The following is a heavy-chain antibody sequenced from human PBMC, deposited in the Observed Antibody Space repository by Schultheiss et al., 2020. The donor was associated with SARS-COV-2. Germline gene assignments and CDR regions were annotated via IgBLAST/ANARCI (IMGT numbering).Heavy chain of an antibody. V-gene: IGHV3-30*18. J-gene: IGHJ5*02. D-gene: IGHD5-18*01. CDR3: AKGMDTAMVFDP. Sequence: GGSLRLSCAASGFTFSSYGMHWVSQAPGKGLEWVAVISYDGSNKYYADSVKGRFTISRDNSKNTLYLQMNSLRAEDTAVYYCAKGMDTAMVFDPWGQGTLVTVSS. CDR1: GFTFSSYG. CDR2: ISYDGSNK.